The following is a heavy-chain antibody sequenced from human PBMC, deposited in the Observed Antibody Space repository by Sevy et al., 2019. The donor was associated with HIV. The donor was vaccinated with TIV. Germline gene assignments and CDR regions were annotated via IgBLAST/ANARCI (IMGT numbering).Heavy chain of an antibody. CDR1: GFTFSSFF. V-gene: IGHV3-30-3*01. CDR3: ALERLSSNVAEYFQN. Sequence: GGSLRLSCAASGFTFSSFFMHWVRQAPGKGLEWVATISYDGSNEHYADSVKGRFTISRDNSNNALYLQMNSLRAEDTAVYYCALERLSSNVAEYFQNWGQGTLVTVSS. J-gene: IGHJ1*01. CDR2: ISYDGSNE. D-gene: IGHD1-1*01.